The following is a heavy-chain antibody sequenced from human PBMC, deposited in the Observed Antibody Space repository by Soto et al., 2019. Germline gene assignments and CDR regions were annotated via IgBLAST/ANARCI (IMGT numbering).Heavy chain of an antibody. V-gene: IGHV3-30-3*01. CDR1: GFTISSYA. CDR3: ARDSNNYDSSGQPFGY. Sequence: LRLSCAASGFTISSYAMHWVRQAPGKGLEWVAVISYDGSNKYYADSVKGRFTISRDNSKNTLYLQMNSLRAEDTAVYYCARDSNNYDSSGQPFGYWGQGTLVTVSS. J-gene: IGHJ4*02. CDR2: ISYDGSNK. D-gene: IGHD3-22*01.